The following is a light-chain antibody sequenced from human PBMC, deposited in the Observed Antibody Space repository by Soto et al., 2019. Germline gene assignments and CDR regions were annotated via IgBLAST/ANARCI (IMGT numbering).Light chain of an antibody. J-gene: IGKJ4*01. V-gene: IGKV1-5*01. CDR2: DAS. CDR3: QQNDNYPLT. Sequence: DIQMTQSTATLSASVGDRVTITCRASQSVRSWLAWYQQKPWTAPKLLIFDASRLESGVPSRFSGSASGTEFTLTISSLQPDDFATYYCQQNDNYPLTFGGGTNVDIK. CDR1: QSVRSW.